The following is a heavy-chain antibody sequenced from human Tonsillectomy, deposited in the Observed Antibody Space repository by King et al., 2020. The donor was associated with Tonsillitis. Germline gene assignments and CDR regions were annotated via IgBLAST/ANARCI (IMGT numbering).Heavy chain of an antibody. V-gene: IGHV3-48*04. Sequence: VQLVESGGGLVQPGGSLRLSCAASVFNFNNYGMNWVRQAPGKGLEWISYMRNNRNTIYYADSVKGRFTISRDNAKNSLFLQMNSLRAEDTAIYYCASDTSFDWYFDLWGRGTLVTVSS. CDR3: ASDTSFDWYFDL. J-gene: IGHJ2*01. CDR1: VFNFNNYG. CDR2: MRNNRNTI.